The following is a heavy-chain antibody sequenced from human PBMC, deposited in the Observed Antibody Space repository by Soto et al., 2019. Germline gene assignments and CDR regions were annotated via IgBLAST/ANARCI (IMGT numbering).Heavy chain of an antibody. CDR1: GGTFNSYA. V-gene: IGHV1-69*12. D-gene: IGHD6-13*01. Sequence: QVQLVQSGAEVKKPGSSVKVACKASGGTFNSYAISWVRQSPGQGLEWMGGSITIFGTANYAQKFQGRVTITADESTSTASMEPSSLRSVATAVYYCARGHIAAAGSEGDDYYYYGMDVWGQGTTVTVSS. J-gene: IGHJ6*02. CDR2: SITIFGTA. CDR3: ARGHIAAAGSEGDDYYYYGMDV.